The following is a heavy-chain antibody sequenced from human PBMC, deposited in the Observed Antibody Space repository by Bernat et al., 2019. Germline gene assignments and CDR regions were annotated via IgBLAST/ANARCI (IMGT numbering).Heavy chain of an antibody. CDR1: GGSISTGDYY. J-gene: IGHJ3*02. V-gene: IGHV4-31*03. CDR3: ARVEGAYVDFDI. D-gene: IGHD4-17*01. Sequence: QVQLQESGPGLVKPSQTLSLICTVSGGSISTGDYYWSWIRQHPGKGLEGIGYIYYSGNTYYNPSLKSRVTISVDTSKNQFSLNLSSVTAADTAVYFCARVEGAYVDFDIWGQGTMVTVSS. CDR2: IYYSGNT.